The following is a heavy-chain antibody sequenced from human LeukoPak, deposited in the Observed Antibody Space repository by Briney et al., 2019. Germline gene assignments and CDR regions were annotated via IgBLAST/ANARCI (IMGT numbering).Heavy chain of an antibody. CDR2: ISSSSSYI. CDR1: GLTFSSYS. V-gene: IGHV3-21*01. CDR3: ARSRGYSSGWYGY. D-gene: IGHD6-19*01. J-gene: IGHJ4*02. Sequence: GGSLRLSCAASGLTFSSYSMNWVRQAPGKGLEWVSSISSSSSYIYYADSVKGRFTISRDNAKNSLYLQMNSLRAEDTAVYYCARSRGYSSGWYGYWGQGTLVTVSS.